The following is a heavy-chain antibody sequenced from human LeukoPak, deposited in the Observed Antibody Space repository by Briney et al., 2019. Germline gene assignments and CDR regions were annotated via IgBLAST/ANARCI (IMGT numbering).Heavy chain of an antibody. CDR2: IHHSGTT. V-gene: IGHV4-38-2*01. J-gene: IGHJ4*02. CDR1: GYSIKNGYY. CDR3: ARRLGTYLFDY. D-gene: IGHD3-16*01. Sequence: PSETLSLTCAVSGYSIKNGYYWAWIRQPPGKGLEWIGSIHHSGTTYYNPSVKSRVTISVDTSKNRFSLKLTSVTAADTAVYYCARRLGTYLFDYWGQGTLVTVSS.